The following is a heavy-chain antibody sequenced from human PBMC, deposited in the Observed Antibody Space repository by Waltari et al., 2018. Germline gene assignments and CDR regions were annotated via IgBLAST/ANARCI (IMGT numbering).Heavy chain of an antibody. CDR1: GFLVSTNY. CDR2: TNGGGNT. J-gene: IGHJ6*02. V-gene: IGHV3-53*01. CDR3: ASDPGFANGMDG. Sequence: EVQLVESGGGLNQPGGSLRLSCAAAGFLVSTNYMSWVRQAPGKGLEWVSVTNGGGNTFYSDSVKGRFTISTDDSSNTLSLQMNSLRVEDTAVYYCASDPGFANGMDGWGQGTTVTVSS.